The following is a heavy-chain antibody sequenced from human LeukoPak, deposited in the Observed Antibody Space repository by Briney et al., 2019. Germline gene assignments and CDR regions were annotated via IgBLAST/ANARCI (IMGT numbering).Heavy chain of an antibody. V-gene: IGHV4-38-2*01. CDR1: GYSISSGYY. J-gene: IGHJ4*02. CDR2: IYHSGST. Sequence: SETLSLTCAVSGYSISSGYYWGWIRQPPGKGLEWIGSIYHSGSTYYNPSLESRVTISVDTSKNQFSLKLRSVTAADTAVYYCARHRTSSNYFDYWGQGTLVTVSS. D-gene: IGHD1-1*01. CDR3: ARHRTSSNYFDY.